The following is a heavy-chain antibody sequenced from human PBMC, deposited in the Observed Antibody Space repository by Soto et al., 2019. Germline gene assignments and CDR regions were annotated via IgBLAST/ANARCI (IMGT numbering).Heavy chain of an antibody. V-gene: IGHV3-30-3*01. CDR3: ARGGYSSSSADFDY. CDR2: ISYDGSNK. J-gene: IGHJ4*02. CDR1: GFTFSSYA. D-gene: IGHD6-6*01. Sequence: QVQLVESGGGVVQPGRSLRLSCAASGFTFSSYAMHWVRQAPGKGVEWVAVISYDGSNKYYADSVKGRFTISRDNSKNTLYLQMNSLRAEDTAVYYCARGGYSSSSADFDYWGQGTLVTVSS.